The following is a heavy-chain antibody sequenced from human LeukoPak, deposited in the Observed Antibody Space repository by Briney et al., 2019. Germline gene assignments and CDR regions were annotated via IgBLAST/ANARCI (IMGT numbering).Heavy chain of an antibody. V-gene: IGHV4-30-2*01. CDR1: GGSISSGSYS. Sequence: SQTLSLTCAVSGGSISSGSYSWSWLRQPPGKGLEWIGYIYHSGSTYYNPSLKSRVTISVDTSKNQFSLKLSSVTAADTAVYYCARGVTMIVVVIHDWYFDLWGRGTLVTVSS. CDR2: IYHSGST. D-gene: IGHD3-22*01. J-gene: IGHJ2*01. CDR3: ARGVTMIVVVIHDWYFDL.